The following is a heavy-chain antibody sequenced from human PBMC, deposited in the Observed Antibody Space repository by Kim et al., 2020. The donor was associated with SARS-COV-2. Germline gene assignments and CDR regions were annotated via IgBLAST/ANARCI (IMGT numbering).Heavy chain of an antibody. D-gene: IGHD3-22*01. CDR2: IWYDGSNK. CDR1: GFTFSSYG. J-gene: IGHJ4*01. Sequence: GGSLRLSCAASGFTFSSYGMHWVRQAPGKGLEWVAVIWYDGSNKYYADSVKGRFTISRDNSKNTLYLQMNSLRAEDTAVYYCARSYYYDSSGYLDYWGQEPWSPSPQ. V-gene: IGHV3-33*01. CDR3: ARSYYYDSSGYLDY.